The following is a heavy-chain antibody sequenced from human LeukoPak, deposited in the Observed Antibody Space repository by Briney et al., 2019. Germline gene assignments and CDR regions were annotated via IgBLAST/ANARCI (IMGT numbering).Heavy chain of an antibody. CDR3: AGRWFRGRYYFDY. D-gene: IGHD2-15*01. J-gene: IGHJ4*02. CDR1: GGTFSSYA. V-gene: IGHV1-69*13. CDR2: IIPIFGTV. Sequence: SVKVSCKASGGTFSSYAISWVRQAPGQGLEWMGGIIPIFGTVNYAQKFQGRVTITADESTSTAYMELSSLRSEDTAVYYCAGRWFRGRYYFDYWGQGTLVTVSS.